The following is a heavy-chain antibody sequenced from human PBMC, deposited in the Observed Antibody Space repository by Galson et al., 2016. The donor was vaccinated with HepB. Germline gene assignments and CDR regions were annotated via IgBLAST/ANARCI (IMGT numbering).Heavy chain of an antibody. V-gene: IGHV1-8*01. CDR3: ARTGRSYNFWSGYYTDWFDP. CDR2: MNPNSDNT. Sequence: SVKVSCKASGYTFISYDINWVRQATGQGLEWMGWMNPNSDNTGYAQKFQGRVTMTRNTSISTAYMGLSSLRSEDTAVYYCARTGRSYNFWSGYYTDWFDPWGQGTLVTVSS. D-gene: IGHD3-3*01. CDR1: GYTFISYD. J-gene: IGHJ5*02.